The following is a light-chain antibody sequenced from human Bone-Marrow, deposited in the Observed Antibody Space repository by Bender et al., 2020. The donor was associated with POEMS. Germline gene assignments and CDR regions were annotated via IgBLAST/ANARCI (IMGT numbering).Light chain of an antibody. CDR3: AVWDDSLNGWV. V-gene: IGLV2-14*02. J-gene: IGLJ3*02. Sequence: QSALTQPASVSGSPGQSITISCTGTSSDVGSYNLVSWYRQHPGKAPKLMIYEVTKRPSGVSNRFSGSKSGTSASLAISGLQSEDEADYYCAVWDDSLNGWVFGGGTKLTVL. CDR2: EVT. CDR1: SSDVGSYNL.